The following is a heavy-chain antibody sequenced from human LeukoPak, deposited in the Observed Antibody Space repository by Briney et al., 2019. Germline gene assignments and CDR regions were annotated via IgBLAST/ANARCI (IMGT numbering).Heavy chain of an antibody. CDR1: GGYITNYY. CDR3: ARQGGYSSPFSV. CDR2: IYTSGTT. J-gene: IGHJ6*04. D-gene: IGHD6-6*01. V-gene: IGHV4-4*09. Sequence: GSLRLSCTVTGGYITNYYWSWVRQPPGKGLEWIGYIYTSGTTNYNPSLKSRVTISVDTSRNQLSLRLSSVTAADTAVYYCARQGGYSSPFSVWGKGTTVAVSS.